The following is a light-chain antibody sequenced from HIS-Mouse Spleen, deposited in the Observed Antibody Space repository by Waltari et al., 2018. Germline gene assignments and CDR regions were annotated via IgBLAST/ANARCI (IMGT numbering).Light chain of an antibody. CDR3: YSAADNNRV. Sequence: SYELTQPSSVSVSPVQTARITCSGDVLAKKYARWFQQKPGQAPVLVIYKDSERPSGIPERFSGSSSGTTVTLTISGAQVEDEADYYCYSAADNNRVFGGGTKLTVL. CDR1: VLAKKY. CDR2: KDS. V-gene: IGLV3-27*01. J-gene: IGLJ3*02.